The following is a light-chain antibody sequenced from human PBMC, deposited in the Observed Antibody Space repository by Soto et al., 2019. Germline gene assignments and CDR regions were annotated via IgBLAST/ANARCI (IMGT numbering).Light chain of an antibody. CDR3: QHSYSRT. J-gene: IGKJ1*01. Sequence: DIQMTQSPSSLSASVGDRVTITCRASKSISSYLNWYQQKPGKAPKLLIYAASSLQSGVPSRFSGSGSGTDFTLTISSLQPEDFATYYCQHSYSRTFGQGTKVEIK. V-gene: IGKV1-39*01. CDR1: KSISSY. CDR2: AAS.